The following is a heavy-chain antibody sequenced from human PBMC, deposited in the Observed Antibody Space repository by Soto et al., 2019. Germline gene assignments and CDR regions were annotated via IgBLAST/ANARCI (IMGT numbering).Heavy chain of an antibody. Sequence: SETLSLTCAVYGGSFSGYYWSWIRQPPGKGLEWIGEINHSGSTNYNPSLKSRVTISVDTSKNQFSLKLSSVTAADTAVYYCASSAVPPVYPFFDYWGQGTLVTVSS. CDR3: ASSAVPPVYPFFDY. CDR1: GGSFSGYY. J-gene: IGHJ4*02. CDR2: INHSGST. V-gene: IGHV4-34*01. D-gene: IGHD2-2*01.